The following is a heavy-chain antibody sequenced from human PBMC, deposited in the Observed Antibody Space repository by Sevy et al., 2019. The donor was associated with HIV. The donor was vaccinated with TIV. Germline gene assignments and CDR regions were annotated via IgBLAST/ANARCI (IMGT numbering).Heavy chain of an antibody. D-gene: IGHD1-26*01. CDR3: ARSELRLADYYMDV. Sequence: GGSLRLSCAASGFTFSSYSMNWVRQAPGKGLEWVSYINSSSSTIYYADSVKGRFTISRDNAKNSLYLQMNSLREEDTAVYYCARSELRLADYYMDVWGKGTTVTVSS. CDR2: INSSSSTI. CDR1: GFTFSSYS. J-gene: IGHJ6*03. V-gene: IGHV3-48*02.